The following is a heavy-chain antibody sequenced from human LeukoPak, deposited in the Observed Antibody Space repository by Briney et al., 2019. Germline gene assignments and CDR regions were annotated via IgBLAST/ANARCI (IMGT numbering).Heavy chain of an antibody. J-gene: IGHJ3*02. CDR1: GFTFNSYG. V-gene: IGHV3-30*02. Sequence: GGSLRLSCAASGFTFNSYGMHWVRQAPGKGLEWVAFIRYDGSNKYYADSVKGRFTISRDNSKNTLYLQMNSLRAEDTAVYYCAKDLWDIVVVPAAGDAFDIWGQGTMVTVSS. CDR3: AKDLWDIVVVPAAGDAFDI. D-gene: IGHD2-2*01. CDR2: IRYDGSNK.